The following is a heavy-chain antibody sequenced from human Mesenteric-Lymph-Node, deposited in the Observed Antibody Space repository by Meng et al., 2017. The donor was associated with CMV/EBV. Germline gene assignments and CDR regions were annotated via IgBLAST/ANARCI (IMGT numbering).Heavy chain of an antibody. CDR2: ISGSGGST. J-gene: IGHJ6*02. D-gene: IGHD3-16*02. CDR3: ARPTLYSYGFRTNHYYGMDV. Sequence: GESLKISCAASGFTFTSYAMSWVRQAPGKGLEWVSAISGSGGSTYYADSVKGRFTISRDNSDKVLLLQMNSLKTEDTAVYYCARPTLYSYGFRTNHYYGMDVWGRGTTVTVSS. CDR1: GFTFTSYA. V-gene: IGHV3-23*01.